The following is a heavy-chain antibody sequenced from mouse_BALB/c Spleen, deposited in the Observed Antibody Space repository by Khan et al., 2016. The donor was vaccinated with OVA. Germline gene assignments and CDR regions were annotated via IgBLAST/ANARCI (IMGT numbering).Heavy chain of an antibody. J-gene: IGHJ3*01. CDR2: IYPGTNSS. Sequence: QVQLQQSGAELVRPGASVKLSCKTSGYIFTSYWIHWVKQRSGQGLEWIARIYPGTNSSYYNEIFKGKATLTADKSSSTAYMQLSSLKSEDSAVYFCARDGPDGAWFGYWGQGTLVTVSA. D-gene: IGHD2-3*01. CDR3: ARDGPDGAWFGY. V-gene: IGHV1S132*01. CDR1: GYIFTSYW.